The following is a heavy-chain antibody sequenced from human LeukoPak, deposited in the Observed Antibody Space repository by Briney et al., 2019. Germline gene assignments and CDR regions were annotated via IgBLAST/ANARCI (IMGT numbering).Heavy chain of an antibody. Sequence: SETLSLTCTVSGGSISSSSYYWGWIRQPPGKGLEWIGSIYYSGSTYYNPSLKSRVTISVDTSKNQFSLKLSSVTAADTAVYYCARLAERITIFGVVIHFDYWGQGTLVTVSS. CDR1: GGSISSSSYY. J-gene: IGHJ4*02. D-gene: IGHD3-3*01. CDR2: IYYSGST. CDR3: ARLAERITIFGVVIHFDY. V-gene: IGHV4-39*01.